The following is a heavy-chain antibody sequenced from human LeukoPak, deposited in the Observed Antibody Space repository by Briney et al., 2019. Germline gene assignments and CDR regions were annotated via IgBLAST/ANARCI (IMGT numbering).Heavy chain of an antibody. J-gene: IGHJ4*02. V-gene: IGHV3-21*01. D-gene: IGHD2-21*01. Sequence: GGSLRLSCAASGFTFSSYTMNWVRQAPGKGLEWVSSISISATFIYYADSVRGRFTISRDNAKNALSLQMNSLRAEDTAVYYCARGGGYCGGDCYGIDYWGQGTLVTVSS. CDR1: GFTFSSYT. CDR3: ARGGGYCGGDCYGIDY. CDR2: ISISATFI.